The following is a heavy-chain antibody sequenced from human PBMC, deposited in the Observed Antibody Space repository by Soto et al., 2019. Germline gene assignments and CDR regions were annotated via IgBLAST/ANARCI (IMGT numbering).Heavy chain of an antibody. Sequence: ASVKVSWKASGYTFTSYGISWVRQAPGRGLEWMGWISAYNGNTNYAQKLQGRVTMTTDTSTSTAYMELRSLRSDDTAVYYCARDPHLAYCGGDCYSSWFDPWGQGTLVTVSS. CDR3: ARDPHLAYCGGDCYSSWFDP. D-gene: IGHD2-21*02. CDR1: GYTFTSYG. CDR2: ISAYNGNT. V-gene: IGHV1-18*04. J-gene: IGHJ5*02.